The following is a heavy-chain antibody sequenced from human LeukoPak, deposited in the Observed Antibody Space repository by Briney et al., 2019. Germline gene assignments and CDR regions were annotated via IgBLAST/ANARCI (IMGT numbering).Heavy chain of an antibody. J-gene: IGHJ3*02. CDR1: LYNFTSYW. V-gene: IGHV5-51*01. Sequence: AESLKISCKGSLYNFTSYWIAWVRQMPGQGLEWMGIIYPGDSDTKYSPSFQGQVTISAARSITTAYLQWSSMKASDTAIYYCARRPYSGSPKDDAFDIWGQGTMVTVSS. CDR2: IYPGDSDT. CDR3: ARRPYSGSPKDDAFDI. D-gene: IGHD1-26*01.